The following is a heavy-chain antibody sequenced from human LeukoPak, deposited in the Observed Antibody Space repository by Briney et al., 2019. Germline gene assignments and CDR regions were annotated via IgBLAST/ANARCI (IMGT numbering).Heavy chain of an antibody. CDR1: GGSISSGGYS. CDR3: ARGSGYRVYFDY. CDR2: IYHSGST. V-gene: IGHV4-30-2*01. J-gene: IGHJ4*02. D-gene: IGHD3-22*01. Sequence: PSQTLSLTCAVSGGSISSGGYSWSWIRQPPGKGLEWIGYIYHSGSTYYNPSLKSRVTISVDRSKNQFSLKLGSVTAADTAVYYCARGSGYRVYFDYWGQGTPVTDSS.